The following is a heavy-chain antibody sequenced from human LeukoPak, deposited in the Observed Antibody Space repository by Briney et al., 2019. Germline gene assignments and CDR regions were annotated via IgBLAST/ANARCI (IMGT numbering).Heavy chain of an antibody. CDR1: GYTFTNYY. CDR3: AGSSAYYNEADI. CDR2: INPSGGST. D-gene: IGHD3-9*01. V-gene: IGHV1-46*01. Sequence: ASVKVSFKTSGYTFTNYYLHWMRQAPGQGLEWMGIINPSGGSTTYAQKFQGRLTMTGDTSTSTVYMELSSLRSEDTAVYYCAGSSAYYNEADIWGQGTMVTVSS. J-gene: IGHJ3*02.